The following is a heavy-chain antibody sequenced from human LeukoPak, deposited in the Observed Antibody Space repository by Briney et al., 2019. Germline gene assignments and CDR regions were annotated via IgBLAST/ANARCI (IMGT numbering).Heavy chain of an antibody. D-gene: IGHD3-9*01. CDR2: IIPIFGTA. J-gene: IGHJ6*03. CDR3: ARGRYSQPAQHYYYCMDV. CDR1: GGTFSSYA. V-gene: IGHV1-69*05. Sequence: GASVKVSCKASGGTFSSYAISWVRQAPGQGLEWMGGIIPIFGTANYAQKFQGRVTITTDESTSTAYMELSSLRSEDTAVYYCARGRYSQPAQHYYYCMDVWGKGTTVTVSS.